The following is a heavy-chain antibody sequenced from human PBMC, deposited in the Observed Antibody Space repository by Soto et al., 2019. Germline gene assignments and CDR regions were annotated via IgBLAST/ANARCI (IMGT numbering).Heavy chain of an antibody. D-gene: IGHD3-3*01. CDR2: INPNSGGT. V-gene: IGHV1-2*04. CDR1: GYTFTGYY. CDR3: ARGRSDPIKIFGVVIPSTVYYYGMDV. Sequence: QVQLVQSGAEVKKPGASVKVSCKASGYTFTGYYMHWVRQAPGQGLEWMGWINPNSGGTNYAQKLQGWVTKTRDTSISTAYMELSRLRSDDTAVYYCARGRSDPIKIFGVVIPSTVYYYGMDVWGQGTTVTVSS. J-gene: IGHJ6*02.